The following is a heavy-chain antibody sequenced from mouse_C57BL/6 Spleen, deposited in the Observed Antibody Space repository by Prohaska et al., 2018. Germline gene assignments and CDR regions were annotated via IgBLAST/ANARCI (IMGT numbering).Heavy chain of an antibody. D-gene: IGHD2-1*01. V-gene: IGHV2-9*01. J-gene: IGHJ4*01. Sequence: LVAPSQSLSITCTVSGFSLTSYGVDWVRQPPGKGLEWLGVIWGGGSTNYNSAIMSRLSISKDNSKSQVFLKMNSLQTDDPAMYYCAKLYYGNYYAMDYWGQGTSVTVSS. CDR3: AKLYYGNYYAMDY. CDR2: IWGGGST. CDR1: GFSLTSYG.